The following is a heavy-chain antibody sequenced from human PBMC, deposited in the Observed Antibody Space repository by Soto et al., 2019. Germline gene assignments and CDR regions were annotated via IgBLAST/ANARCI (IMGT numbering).Heavy chain of an antibody. V-gene: IGHV1-2*04. CDR1: GYTFTGYY. CDR2: INPNSGGT. Sequence: ASVKVSCKASGYTFTGYYMHWVRQAPGQGLEWMGWINPNSGGTNYAQKFQGWVTMTRDTSISTAYMELSRLRSDDTAVYYCARVSSSSWYEQSYLDYWGQGTLVTVSS. D-gene: IGHD6-13*01. J-gene: IGHJ4*02. CDR3: ARVSSSSWYEQSYLDY.